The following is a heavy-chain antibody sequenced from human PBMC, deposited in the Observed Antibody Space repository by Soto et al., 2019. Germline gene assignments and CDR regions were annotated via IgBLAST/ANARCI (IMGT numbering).Heavy chain of an antibody. CDR3: AREVVVVPAAPWGHLDV. CDR1: GYTFTSYG. Sequence: QVQLVQSGAEVKKPGASVKVSCKASGYTFTSYGISWVRQAPGQGLEWMGWISAYNGNTNYAQKLQGRATMTTDTSTSTAYMELRSLRSDDTAVYYCAREVVVVPAAPWGHLDVWGKGTTVTVSS. J-gene: IGHJ6*04. CDR2: ISAYNGNT. D-gene: IGHD2-2*01. V-gene: IGHV1-18*01.